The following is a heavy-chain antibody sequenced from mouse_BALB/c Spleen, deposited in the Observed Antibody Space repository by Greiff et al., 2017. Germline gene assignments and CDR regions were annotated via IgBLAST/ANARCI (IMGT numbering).Heavy chain of an antibody. Sequence: VQLQQPGAELVKPGASVKMSCKASGYTFTSYWMHWVKQRPGQGLEWIGVIDPSDSYTSYNQKFKGKATLTVDTSSSTAYMQLSSLTSEDSAVYYCTMMVTTKDFAYWGQGTLVTVSA. CDR3: TMMVTTKDFAY. CDR1: GYTFTSYW. D-gene: IGHD2-3*01. J-gene: IGHJ3*01. CDR2: IDPSDSYT. V-gene: IGHV1S127*01.